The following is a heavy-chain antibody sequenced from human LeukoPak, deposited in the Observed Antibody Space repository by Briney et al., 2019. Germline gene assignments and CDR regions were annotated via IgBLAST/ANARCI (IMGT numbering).Heavy chain of an antibody. D-gene: IGHD3-10*01. CDR3: ARASMVRGVNWFDP. CDR1: GGPFSGYY. Sequence: PSETLSLTCAVYGGPFSGYYWSWIRQPPGKGLEWIGEINHSGSTNYNPSLKSRVTISVDTSKNQFSLKLSSVTAADTAVYYCARASMVRGVNWFDPWGQGTLVTVSS. V-gene: IGHV4-34*01. J-gene: IGHJ5*02. CDR2: INHSGST.